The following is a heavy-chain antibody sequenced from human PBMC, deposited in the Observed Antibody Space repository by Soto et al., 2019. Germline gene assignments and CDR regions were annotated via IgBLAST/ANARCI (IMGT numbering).Heavy chain of an antibody. CDR1: GGSISSGGYS. CDR3: ARGPQVY. CDR2: IYHSVST. V-gene: IGHV4-30-2*01. Sequence: QLQLQESGSGLVKPSQTLSLPFAVSGGSISSGGYSWSLIRQPPLKGLEWFGYIYHSVSTYYSPSLKSRYTISVDRSKNQFSLKLISFTAADTAVYDRARGPQVYWGKGNLVTVYS. J-gene: IGHJ4*02.